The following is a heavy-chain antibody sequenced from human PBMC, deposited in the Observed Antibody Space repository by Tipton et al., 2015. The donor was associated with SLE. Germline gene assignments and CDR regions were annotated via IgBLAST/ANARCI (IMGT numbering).Heavy chain of an antibody. CDR3: ANPAAVEPGMDV. J-gene: IGHJ6*02. V-gene: IGHV4-59*11. CDR1: GGSISSHY. D-gene: IGHD6-13*01. Sequence: GLVKPSETLSLTCTVSGGSISSHYWSWIRQPPGKGLEWIGYIYYSGSTNYNPSLKSRVTISVDTSKNQFSLKLSSVTAADTAVYYCANPAAVEPGMDVWGQGTTVTVSS. CDR2: IYYSGST.